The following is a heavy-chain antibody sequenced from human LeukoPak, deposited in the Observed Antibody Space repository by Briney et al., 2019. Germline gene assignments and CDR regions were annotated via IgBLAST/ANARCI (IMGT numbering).Heavy chain of an antibody. D-gene: IGHD2-21*02. V-gene: IGHV5-51*01. CDR1: GYSFTSYW. CDR2: IYPGDSDT. Sequence: GGSLKISCKGSGYSFTSYWIGWVRQMPGKGLEWMGIIYPGDSDTRYSPSFQGQVTISADKSISTAYLQWSSLKASDTAMYYCARSYCGGDCSLYYFDYWGQGTLVTVSS. J-gene: IGHJ4*02. CDR3: ARSYCGGDCSLYYFDY.